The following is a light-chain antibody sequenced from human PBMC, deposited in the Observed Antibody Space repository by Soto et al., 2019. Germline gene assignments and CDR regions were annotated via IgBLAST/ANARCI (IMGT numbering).Light chain of an antibody. J-gene: IGLJ3*02. CDR1: SYNIGGNY. CDR3: ATWDSSLGSVV. Sequence: QSALTQPPSVSAAPGQKVTISCSGSSYNIGGNYVSWYVQLPGTAPKFLIYGNNKRPSGIPDRFPGSKSGTSATLGITGLQTEDEADYYCATWDSSLGSVVFGGGTKVTVL. V-gene: IGLV1-51*01. CDR2: GNN.